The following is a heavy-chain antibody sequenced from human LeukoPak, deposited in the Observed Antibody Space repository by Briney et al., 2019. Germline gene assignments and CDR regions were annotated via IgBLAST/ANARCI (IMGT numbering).Heavy chain of an antibody. V-gene: IGHV3-13*01. CDR2: IGTAGDT. Sequence: GGSLRLSCAASGFTFSSYDMHWVRQATGKGLEWVSAIGTAGDTYYADSVKGRFTISRDKSKNTLYLQMNSLRAEDTAVYYCARQGAYDILTGYYTFDYWGQGTLVTVSS. D-gene: IGHD3-9*01. CDR1: GFTFSSYD. J-gene: IGHJ4*02. CDR3: ARQGAYDILTGYYTFDY.